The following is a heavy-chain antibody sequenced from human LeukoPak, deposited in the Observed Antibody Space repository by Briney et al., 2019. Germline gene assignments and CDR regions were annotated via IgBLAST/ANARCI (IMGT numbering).Heavy chain of an antibody. Sequence: SETLSLTCTVSGGSISRYYWSWIRQPPGKGLEWIGYIYYSGSTNYNPSLKSRVTISVDTSKNQFSLKLSSVTAADTAVYYCARVHSGYDMYYFDYWGQGTLVTVSS. D-gene: IGHD5-12*01. CDR2: IYYSGST. CDR3: ARVHSGYDMYYFDY. V-gene: IGHV4-59*01. CDR1: GGSISRYY. J-gene: IGHJ4*02.